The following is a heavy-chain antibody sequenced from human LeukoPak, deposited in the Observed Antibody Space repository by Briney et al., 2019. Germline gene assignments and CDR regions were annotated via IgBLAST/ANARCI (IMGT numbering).Heavy chain of an antibody. D-gene: IGHD3-10*01. Sequence: PGESLKISCKGSGYSFSSHWIAWVRQMPGKGLEWMGIIYPGDSDTKYSPSFQGQVTISADKPINIAYLQWSSLKASDTAIYYCARRGYYGSGSYRYLDYWGQGTLVTVSS. J-gene: IGHJ4*02. CDR3: ARRGYYGSGSYRYLDY. CDR2: IYPGDSDT. V-gene: IGHV5-51*01. CDR1: GYSFSSHW.